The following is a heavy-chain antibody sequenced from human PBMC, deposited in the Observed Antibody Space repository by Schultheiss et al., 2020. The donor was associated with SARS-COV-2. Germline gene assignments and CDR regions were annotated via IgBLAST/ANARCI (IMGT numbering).Heavy chain of an antibody. Sequence: SETLSLTCTVSGGSISSGGYHWSWIRQPPGKGLEWIGSINYSGTSYYNPSLKSRVTISVDTSKNQFSLKLSSVTAADTAVYYCARENYGPLLNYGMDVWGQGTTVTVSS. V-gene: IGHV4-39*07. CDR3: ARENYGPLLNYGMDV. CDR2: INYSGTS. CDR1: GGSISSGGYH. D-gene: IGHD4-17*01. J-gene: IGHJ6*02.